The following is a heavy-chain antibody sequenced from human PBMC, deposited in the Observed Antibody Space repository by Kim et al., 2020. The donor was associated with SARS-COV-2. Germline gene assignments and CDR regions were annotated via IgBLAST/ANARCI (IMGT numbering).Heavy chain of an antibody. D-gene: IGHD1-26*01. CDR1: GGTFSSYA. J-gene: IGHJ5*02. Sequence: SVKVSCKASGGTFSSYAISWVRQAPGQGLEWMGGIIPIFGTANYAQKFQGRVTITADESTSTAYMELSSLRSEDTAVYYCARGNRVGATNNWFDPWGQGTLVAVSS. CDR3: ARGNRVGATNNWFDP. V-gene: IGHV1-69*13. CDR2: IIPIFGTA.